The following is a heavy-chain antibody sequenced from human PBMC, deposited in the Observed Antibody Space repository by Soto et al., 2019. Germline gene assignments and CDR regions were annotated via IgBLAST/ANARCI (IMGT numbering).Heavy chain of an antibody. J-gene: IGHJ4*02. CDR2: IYWDDDK. CDR1: GFSLSSSGVG. CDR3: APLVLAGTTYYFDS. D-gene: IGHD1-7*01. V-gene: IGHV2-5*02. Sequence: QITLKESGPTLVKPTQTLTLTCTFSGFSLSSSGVGVGWIRQPPGKALEWLTFIYWDDDKRYSPSLKSRLTITKDTSKNQVVLTLTIMDPVDTATYYGAPLVLAGTTYYFDSWGQGTLLTVSS.